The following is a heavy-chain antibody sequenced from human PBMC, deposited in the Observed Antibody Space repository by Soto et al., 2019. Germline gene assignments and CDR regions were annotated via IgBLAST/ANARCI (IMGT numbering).Heavy chain of an antibody. CDR2: ISYDGSNK. CDR3: AKPLNWKTDWYFDL. D-gene: IGHD1-1*01. J-gene: IGHJ2*01. V-gene: IGHV3-30*18. Sequence: QVQLVESGGGVVQPGRSLRLSCAASGFTFSSYGMHWVRQAPGKGLEWVAVISYDGSNKYYADSVKGRFTISRDNSKNTLYLQMNSLRAEDTAVYYCAKPLNWKTDWYFDLWGRGTLVTVSS. CDR1: GFTFSSYG.